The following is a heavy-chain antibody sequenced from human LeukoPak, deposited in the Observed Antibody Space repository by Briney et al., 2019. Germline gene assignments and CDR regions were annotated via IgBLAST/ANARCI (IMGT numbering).Heavy chain of an antibody. Sequence: PGGSLRLSCAASGFTFSSYSMNWVRQPPGKGLEWVSSISSSGSYIYYADSVKGRFSISRDSAKNSLYLQMNSLRAEDTAVYYCAKDVKYSTGWYIFDYWGQGTLVTVSS. CDR2: ISSSGSYI. V-gene: IGHV3-21*04. CDR3: AKDVKYSTGWYIFDY. CDR1: GFTFSSYS. D-gene: IGHD6-19*01. J-gene: IGHJ4*02.